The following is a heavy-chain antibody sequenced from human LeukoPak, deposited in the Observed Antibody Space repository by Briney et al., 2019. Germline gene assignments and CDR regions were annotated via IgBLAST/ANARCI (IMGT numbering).Heavy chain of an antibody. J-gene: IGHJ4*02. CDR2: ISYDGSNK. CDR1: GFTFSSYA. Sequence: GGSLRLSCAASGFTFSSYAMHWVRQAPGEGLEWVAVISYDGSNKYYADSVKGRFTISRDNSKNTLYLQMNSLRAEDTAVYYCARGHIEGWLGGIVVVPAVVFDYWGQGTLVTVSS. V-gene: IGHV3-30*04. CDR3: ARGHIEGWLGGIVVVPAVVFDY. D-gene: IGHD2-2*01.